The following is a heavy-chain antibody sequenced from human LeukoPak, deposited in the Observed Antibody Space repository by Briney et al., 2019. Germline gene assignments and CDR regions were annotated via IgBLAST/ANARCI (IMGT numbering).Heavy chain of an antibody. V-gene: IGHV3-23*01. CDR3: AGPPNADY. J-gene: IGHJ4*02. D-gene: IGHD4/OR15-4a*01. CDR2: IGSSDGRT. CDR1: GFTFSNYA. Sequence: GGSLRLSCAASGFTFSNYAMSWVRQAPGKGLEWVSTIGSSDGRTYYAESVQGRFTISRDNSKKKLDLQMNSLRVEDTAVYFCAGPPNADYWGQGTLVTVSS.